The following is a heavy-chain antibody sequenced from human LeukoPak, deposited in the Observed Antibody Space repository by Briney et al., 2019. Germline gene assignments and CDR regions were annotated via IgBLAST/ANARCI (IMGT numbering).Heavy chain of an antibody. CDR1: GGSISSDY. CDR2: IYYSGST. CDR3: ARGGSYYGFDY. D-gene: IGHD1-26*01. V-gene: IGHV4-59*08. J-gene: IGHJ4*02. Sequence: SETLSLTCTVSGGSISSDYWSWIRQPPGKGLEWIGYIYYSGSTNYNPSLKSRVTISVDTSKNQFSLKLSSVTAADTAVYYCARGGSYYGFDYWGQGTLVTVSS.